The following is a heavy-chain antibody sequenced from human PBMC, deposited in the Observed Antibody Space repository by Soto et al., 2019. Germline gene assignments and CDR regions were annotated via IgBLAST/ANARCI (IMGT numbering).Heavy chain of an antibody. D-gene: IGHD3-22*01. J-gene: IGHJ6*02. Sequence: SVKVSCNASGGTFSSYAISWVRQAPGQGLEWMGGIIPIFGTANYAQKFQGRVTITADESTSTAYMELSSLRSEDTAVYYCAVDYYDCSGYYGRDYYYGMDVWGQGTTVTVSS. CDR2: IIPIFGTA. CDR3: AVDYYDCSGYYGRDYYYGMDV. CDR1: GGTFSSYA. V-gene: IGHV1-69*13.